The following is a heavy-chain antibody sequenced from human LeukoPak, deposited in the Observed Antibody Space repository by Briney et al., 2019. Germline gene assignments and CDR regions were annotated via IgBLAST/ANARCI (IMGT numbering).Heavy chain of an antibody. CDR3: ARDSPIYSGSYFFDY. D-gene: IGHD1-26*01. CDR2: INSDGSST. CDR1: GFTFSSYW. J-gene: IGHJ4*02. Sequence: GGSLRLSCAASGFTFSSYWMLWVRQAPGKGLVWVSRINSDGSSTNYADSVKGRFTISRDNAKNTLYLQMNSLRAEDTAVYYCARDSPIYSGSYFFDYGGQGTLVTVSS. V-gene: IGHV3-74*01.